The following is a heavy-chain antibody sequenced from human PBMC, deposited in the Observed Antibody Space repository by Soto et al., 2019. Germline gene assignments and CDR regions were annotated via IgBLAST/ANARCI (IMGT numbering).Heavy chain of an antibody. CDR3: ARDPAP. CDR1: SGSITRGSYY. J-gene: IGHJ5*02. Sequence: QVQLQESGRGLVKPSETLSLTCTVSSGSITRGSYYWSWIRQHPGKGLEWIGYIYNSGTTYYNPSLKSRVTISVDTSKNQFSLKLTSVTSADTAVYYCARDPAPWGQGTLVTVSS. CDR2: IYNSGTT. V-gene: IGHV4-31*03.